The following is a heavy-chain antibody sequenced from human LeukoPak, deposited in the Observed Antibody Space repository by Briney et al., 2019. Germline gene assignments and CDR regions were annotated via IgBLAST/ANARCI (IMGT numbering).Heavy chain of an antibody. CDR2: IRYDGSNK. CDR3: AKGVYDSSGYEDY. V-gene: IGHV3-30*02. D-gene: IGHD3-22*01. CDR1: GFTFSSYG. Sequence: GGSLRLSCAASGFTFSSYGMHWVRQAPGKGLEWVAFIRYDGSNKYYADSVKGRFTISRDNSKNTLYLQMNSLRAEDTAVYYCAKGVYDSSGYEDYWGQGTLVTVSS. J-gene: IGHJ4*02.